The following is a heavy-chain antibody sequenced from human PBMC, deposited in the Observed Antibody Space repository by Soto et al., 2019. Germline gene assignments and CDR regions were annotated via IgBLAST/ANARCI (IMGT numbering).Heavy chain of an antibody. Sequence: SETLSLTCTVSGGSIISYYWSWIRQPPGKGLEWIGYIYDSGSTSYNPSLKSRVTISVDTSKNQFSLKLSSVTAADTAVYYCASIAAAGPNLYYYYYGMDVWGQGTTVTVSS. CDR2: IYDSGST. V-gene: IGHV4-59*01. CDR3: ASIAAAGPNLYYYYYGMDV. CDR1: GGSIISYY. D-gene: IGHD6-13*01. J-gene: IGHJ6*02.